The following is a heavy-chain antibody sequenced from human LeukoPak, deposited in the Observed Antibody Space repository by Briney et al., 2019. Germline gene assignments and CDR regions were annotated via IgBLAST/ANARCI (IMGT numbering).Heavy chain of an antibody. J-gene: IGHJ4*02. CDR3: AKDRSPYSSSLYFDY. D-gene: IGHD6-13*01. Sequence: PGGSLRLSCAVSGLTFSSYVMSWARQAPGKGREGVSGMRGSGGSTYYADSVKGRFTISRDNSKTTLYLQMNSLRAEDTAVYYCAKDRSPYSSSLYFDYWGQGTLVTVSS. V-gene: IGHV3-23*01. CDR2: MRGSGGST. CDR1: GLTFSSYV.